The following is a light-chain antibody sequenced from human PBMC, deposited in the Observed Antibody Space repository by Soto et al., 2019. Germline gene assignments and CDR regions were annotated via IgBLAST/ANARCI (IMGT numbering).Light chain of an antibody. V-gene: IGKV1-33*01. CDR2: DAS. Sequence: DIQMTQSPSSLSASVGDSVTITCQASQDIDQCLNWFQQKPGKTPKLLIYDASNLDTAVTSRFSASGSGTDFTFTISSLQPEDIATYYCQQSYSTPRTFGQGTKV. CDR3: QQSYSTPRT. J-gene: IGKJ1*01. CDR1: QDIDQC.